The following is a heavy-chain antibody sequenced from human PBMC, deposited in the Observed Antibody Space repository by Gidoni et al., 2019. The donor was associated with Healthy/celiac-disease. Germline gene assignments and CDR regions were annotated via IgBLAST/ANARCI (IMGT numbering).Heavy chain of an antibody. D-gene: IGHD3-22*01. J-gene: IGHJ6*02. CDR3: ARGSGYGHYGMDV. CDR2: IWYDESNK. V-gene: IGHV3-33*01. Sequence: QVQLVESGGGVVQPGRSLRLSCAACGFTFSSYGMPWVRQAPGKGLERVAVIWYDESNKYYADSVKGRFTISRDNSKNTLYLQMNSLRAEDTAVYYCARGSGYGHYGMDVWGQGTTVTVSS. CDR1: GFTFSSYG.